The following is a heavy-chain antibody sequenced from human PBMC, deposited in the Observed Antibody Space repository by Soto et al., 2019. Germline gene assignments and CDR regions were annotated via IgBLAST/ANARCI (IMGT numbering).Heavy chain of an antibody. D-gene: IGHD2-21*02. V-gene: IGHV3-30-3*01. CDR1: GFTFSSYV. CDR2: ISYDGSNK. Sequence: GGSLRLSCAASGFTFSSYVMHWVRQAPGKGLEWVAVISYDGSNKYYADSVKGRFTISRDNSKNTLYLQMNSLRAEDTAVYYCARAPHIVVVTATYGVSFDYWGQGTLVTVSS. J-gene: IGHJ4*02. CDR3: ARAPHIVVVTATYGVSFDY.